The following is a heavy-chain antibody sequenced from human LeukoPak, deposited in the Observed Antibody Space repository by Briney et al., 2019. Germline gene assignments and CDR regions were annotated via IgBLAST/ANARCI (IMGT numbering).Heavy chain of an antibody. CDR3: AQNYYDSSGFDY. V-gene: IGHV3-30*18. Sequence: GGSLRLSCAASGFTFSSYAMSWVRQAPGKGLEWVAVISYDGSNKYYADSVKGRFTISRDNSKNTLYLQMNSLRAEDTAVYYCAQNYYDSSGFDYWGQGTLVTVSS. J-gene: IGHJ4*02. CDR1: GFTFSSYA. CDR2: ISYDGSNK. D-gene: IGHD3-22*01.